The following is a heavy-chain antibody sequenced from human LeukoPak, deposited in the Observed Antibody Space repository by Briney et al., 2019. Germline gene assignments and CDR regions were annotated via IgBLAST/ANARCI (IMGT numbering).Heavy chain of an antibody. V-gene: IGHV3-48*01. Sequence: GGSLRLSCSASGFTFSGYSMNWVRQAPGKGLEWVSYISSSSSTIYYADSVKGRFTISRDNAKNSLYLQMNSLRAEDTAVYYCARAGKNFWSGYYTSDYWGQGTLVTVSS. CDR1: GFTFSGYS. D-gene: IGHD3-3*01. CDR2: ISSSSSTI. CDR3: ARAGKNFWSGYYTSDY. J-gene: IGHJ4*02.